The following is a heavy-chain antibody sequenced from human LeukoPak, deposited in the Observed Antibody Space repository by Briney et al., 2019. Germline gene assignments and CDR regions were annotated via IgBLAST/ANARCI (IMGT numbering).Heavy chain of an antibody. J-gene: IGHJ6*03. CDR3: ARVGPWVNPDYYYYYMDV. D-gene: IGHD1-14*01. CDR1: EFMFSTFT. CDR2: ISSDATKM. Sequence: GGSLRLSCAASEFMFSTFTMHWVRQAPGKGLEWVADISSDATKMFHSDSVKGRFTISRDNSKNTLYLQMSSLRAEGTAIYYCARVGPWVNPDYYYYYMDVWGKGTTVTVSS. V-gene: IGHV3-30*04.